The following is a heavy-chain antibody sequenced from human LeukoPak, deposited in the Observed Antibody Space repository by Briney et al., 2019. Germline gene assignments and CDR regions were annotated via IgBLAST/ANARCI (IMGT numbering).Heavy chain of an antibody. CDR1: GFTFSSYS. D-gene: IGHD2-21*02. CDR2: ISSSSSYI. Sequence: GGSLRLSCAASGFTFSSYSMNWVRQAPGKGLEWVSSISSSSSYIYYADSVKGRFTISRDNAKNSLYLQMNSLRAEDTAVYYCARANSTYCGGDCYSWGYYFDYWGQGTLVTASS. V-gene: IGHV3-21*01. CDR3: ARANSTYCGGDCYSWGYYFDY. J-gene: IGHJ4*02.